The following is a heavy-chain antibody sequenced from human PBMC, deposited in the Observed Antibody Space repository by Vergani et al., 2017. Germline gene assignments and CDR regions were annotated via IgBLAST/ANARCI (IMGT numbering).Heavy chain of an antibody. J-gene: IGHJ4*02. CDR1: GGTFSSYA. Sequence: QVQLVQSGAEVKKPGSSVKVSCKASGGTFSSYAISWVRQAPGQGLEWMGIINPCGGSTSYAQKFQGRVTMTRDTSTSTVYMELSSLRSEDTAVYYCASDYGSGGLMDYWGQGTLVTVSS. D-gene: IGHD3-10*01. CDR3: ASDYGSGGLMDY. V-gene: IGHV1-46*01. CDR2: INPCGGST.